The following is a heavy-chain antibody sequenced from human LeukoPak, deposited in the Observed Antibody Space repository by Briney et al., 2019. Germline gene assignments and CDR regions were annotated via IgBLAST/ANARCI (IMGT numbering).Heavy chain of an antibody. J-gene: IGHJ4*02. V-gene: IGHV3-48*03. Sequence: GGSLRLSCAASGFTFSSYEMNWVRQAPGKGLEWVSYISSSGSTIYYADSVKGRFTISRDNAKNSLYLQMNSLRAEDTAVYYCAKAPVTSCRGAYCYPFDYWGQGTLVTVSS. CDR1: GFTFSSYE. D-gene: IGHD2-21*01. CDR3: AKAPVTSCRGAYCYPFDY. CDR2: ISSSGSTI.